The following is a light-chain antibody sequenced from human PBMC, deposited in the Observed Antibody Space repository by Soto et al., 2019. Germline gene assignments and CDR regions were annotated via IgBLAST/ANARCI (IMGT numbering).Light chain of an antibody. CDR2: EVS. V-gene: IGLV2-8*01. CDR1: SSDVGGYNY. Sequence: QSALTQPPSASGSPVQSVTISCTGNSSDVGGYNYVSWYQQHPGKAPKLMIYEVSKRPSGVPDRFSGSKSGNTASLTVSGLQAEDEADYYCSSYAGSNNFVYVVGTGNEVTVL. CDR3: SSYAGSNNFVYV. J-gene: IGLJ1*01.